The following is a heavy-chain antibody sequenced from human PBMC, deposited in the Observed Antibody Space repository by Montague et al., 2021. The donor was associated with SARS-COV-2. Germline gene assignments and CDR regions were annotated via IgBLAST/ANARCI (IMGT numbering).Heavy chain of an antibody. CDR3: ARGAYHDLYYYYHGMDV. CDR1: GDSVSCKSAA. Sequence: CAISGDSVSCKSAAWNWIRQSPSRGLEWLGRTYYRSQWYEDYAASVKGRITIKPDTSKNQFSLHLESVSPDDTALYYCARGAYHDLYYYYHGMDVWGRGTTVSVSS. CDR2: TYYRSQWYE. D-gene: IGHD2-2*01. J-gene: IGHJ6*02. V-gene: IGHV6-1*01.